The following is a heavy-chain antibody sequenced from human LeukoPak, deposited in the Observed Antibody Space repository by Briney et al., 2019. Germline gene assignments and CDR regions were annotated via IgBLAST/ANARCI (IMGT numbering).Heavy chain of an antibody. J-gene: IGHJ6*02. D-gene: IGHD6-19*01. V-gene: IGHV3-30*18. CDR3: AKDRDSSGWYYGYYYYYGMDV. Sequence: GRSLRLSCAASGFTFSSYGMHWVRQAPGKGLEWVAVISYDGSNKYYADSVKGRFTISRDNSKNTLYLRMNSLRAEDTAVYYCAKDRDSSGWYYGYYYYYGMDVWGQGTTVTVSS. CDR2: ISYDGSNK. CDR1: GFTFSSYG.